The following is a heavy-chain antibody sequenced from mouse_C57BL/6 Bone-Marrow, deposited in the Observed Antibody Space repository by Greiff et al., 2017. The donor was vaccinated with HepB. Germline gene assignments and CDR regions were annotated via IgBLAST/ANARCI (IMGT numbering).Heavy chain of an antibody. CDR1: GFSLTSYG. Sequence: VKVEESGPGLVAPSQSLSITCTVSGFSLTSYGVHWVRQPPGKGLEWLVVIWSDGSTTYNSALKSRLSISKDNSKSQVFLKMNSLQTDDTAMYYCARHGDGYCYFDYWGQGTTLTVSS. D-gene: IGHD2-3*01. CDR3: ARHGDGYCYFDY. J-gene: IGHJ2*01. CDR2: IWSDGST. V-gene: IGHV2-6-1*01.